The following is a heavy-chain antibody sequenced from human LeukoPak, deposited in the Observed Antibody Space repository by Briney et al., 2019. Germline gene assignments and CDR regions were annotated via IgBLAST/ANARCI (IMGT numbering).Heavy chain of an antibody. CDR1: GFTFSDYY. CDR2: IGSSGSTI. D-gene: IGHD5-12*01. CDR3: ASSEVWWLNFDS. Sequence: GGSLRLSCAASGFTFSDYYMSWIRQAPGKGLEWVAHIGSSGSTIYYADSAKGRFTISRDNAKNSMYLQMNSLRAEDTAVYYCASSEVWWLNFDSWGQGALVTVSS. V-gene: IGHV3-11*01. J-gene: IGHJ4*02.